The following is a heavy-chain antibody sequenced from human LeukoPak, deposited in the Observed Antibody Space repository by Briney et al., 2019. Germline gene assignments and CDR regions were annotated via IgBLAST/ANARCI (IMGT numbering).Heavy chain of an antibody. CDR2: VGHNAAGT. D-gene: IGHD4-17*01. Sequence: GGSLRLSCAASGFTFSDYSMSWVRQAPGKGLEWVAAVGHNAAGTYYADSVKGRFTISRDNSKNTLYLQMNSLRAEDTAVYYCASTFYGDSPPYWGQGTLVTVSS. CDR3: ASTFYGDSPPY. J-gene: IGHJ4*02. V-gene: IGHV3-23*01. CDR1: GFTFSDYS.